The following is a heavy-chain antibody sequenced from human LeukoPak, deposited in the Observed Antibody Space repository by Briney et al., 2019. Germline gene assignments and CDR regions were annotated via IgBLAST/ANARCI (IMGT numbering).Heavy chain of an antibody. V-gene: IGHV1-18*01. CDR1: GYTFSSYG. J-gene: IGHJ4*02. CDR3: AREGGYDWDY. Sequence: ASVKVSCETSGYTFSSYGIGWLRQAPGQGVEWLGWSSTYNDNTKYAQKFLGRVTMTTDTSTSTAYMELRSLRSDDTAMYNCAREGGYDWDYWGQGTLVTVSS. D-gene: IGHD5-12*01. CDR2: SSTYNDNT.